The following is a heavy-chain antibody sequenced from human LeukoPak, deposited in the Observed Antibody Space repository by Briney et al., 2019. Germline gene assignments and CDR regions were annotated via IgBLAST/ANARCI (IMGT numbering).Heavy chain of an antibody. Sequence: SETLSLTCTVSGGSISSYYWSWIRQPPGKGLEWIGYIYYSGSTNYNPSLKSRVTISVDTSKNQFSLKLSSVTAADTAVYYCVRAHGSSYYYGMDVWGQGTTVTVSS. J-gene: IGHJ6*02. V-gene: IGHV4-59*12. CDR1: GGSISSYY. CDR3: VRAHGSSYYYGMDV. D-gene: IGHD3-10*01. CDR2: IYYSGST.